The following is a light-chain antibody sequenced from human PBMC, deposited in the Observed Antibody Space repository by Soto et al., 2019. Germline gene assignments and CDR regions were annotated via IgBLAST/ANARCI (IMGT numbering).Light chain of an antibody. V-gene: IGLV2-14*01. Sequence: QSALTQPASVSGSPGQSITISCTGTGSDVGFYKSVSWYQHHPGRAPKLIIYEVRTRPSGVSDRFSGSKSGNTASLTISGLQAEDEADYYCSSYTSDWGVFGTGTKLTVL. CDR1: GSDVGFYKS. J-gene: IGLJ1*01. CDR3: SSYTSDWGV. CDR2: EVR.